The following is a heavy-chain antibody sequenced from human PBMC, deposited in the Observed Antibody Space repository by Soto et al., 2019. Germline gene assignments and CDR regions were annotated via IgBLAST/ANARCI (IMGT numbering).Heavy chain of an antibody. D-gene: IGHD2-8*01. CDR1: GASISNTER. V-gene: IGHV4-4*02. Sequence: KPSETLSLTCTVSGASISNTERWHWVRQPPGKGLEWIGEVHHSGDTNYNPSLKSRVTMSVDKSKNQFSLMLTSVTAADTAVYYCAKWHPLNPWGQGTLVTVSS. CDR3: AKWHPLNP. J-gene: IGHJ5*02. CDR2: VHHSGDT.